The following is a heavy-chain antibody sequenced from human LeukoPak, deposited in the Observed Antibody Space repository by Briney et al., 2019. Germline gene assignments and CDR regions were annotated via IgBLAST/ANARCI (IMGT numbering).Heavy chain of an antibody. Sequence: GGSLRLSCAASGFPFSTYNMNWVRQAPGKGLEWLSYISNNGGTIHYADSVKGRFTISRDNAQNSLYLQMNSLRAEDTAVYYCARHLFCSSTSCYNDFYYYMDVWGKGTTVTVSS. CDR1: GFPFSTYN. D-gene: IGHD2-2*02. CDR3: ARHLFCSSTSCYNDFYYYMDV. V-gene: IGHV3-48*01. CDR2: ISNNGGTI. J-gene: IGHJ6*03.